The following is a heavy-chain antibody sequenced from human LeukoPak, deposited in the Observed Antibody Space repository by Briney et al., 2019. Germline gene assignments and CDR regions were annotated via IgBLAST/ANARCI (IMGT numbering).Heavy chain of an antibody. CDR3: AKDGGLWVSAHWGDS. J-gene: IGHJ4*02. D-gene: IGHD7-27*01. CDR1: GFTFSSYA. CDR2: FSVSDGST. V-gene: IGHV3-23*01. Sequence: GGPLRLSCAASGFTFSSYAMSWVRQAPGKGLEWVSIFSVSDGSTYYADSVKGRFTISRDNSKNTLYLQMNSLRAEDTAVYYCAKDGGLWVSAHWGDSWGRGTLVTVSS.